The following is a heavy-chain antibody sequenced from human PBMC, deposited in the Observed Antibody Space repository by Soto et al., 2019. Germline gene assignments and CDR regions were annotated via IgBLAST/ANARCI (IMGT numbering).Heavy chain of an antibody. Sequence: GGSLRLSCAASGFTFSSYGMHWVRQAPGKGLEWVAVIWYDGSNKYYADSVKGRFTISRDNSKNTLYLQMNSLRAEDTAVYYCARDPAMVRGVIVPYYYYGMDVWGQGTTVTVS. V-gene: IGHV3-33*01. D-gene: IGHD3-10*01. CDR2: IWYDGSNK. J-gene: IGHJ6*02. CDR3: ARDPAMVRGVIVPYYYYGMDV. CDR1: GFTFSSYG.